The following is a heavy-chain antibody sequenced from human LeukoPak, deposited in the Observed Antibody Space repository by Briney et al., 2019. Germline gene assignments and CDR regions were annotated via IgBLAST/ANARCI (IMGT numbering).Heavy chain of an antibody. CDR1: EGTFSSYA. Sequence: SVKVSCKASEGTFSSYAISWVRQAPGQGLEWMGGIIPIFGTANYAQKFQGRVTITADKSTSTAYMELSSLRSEDTAVYYCARTSIAARDYYYYYYMDVWGKGTTVTVSS. V-gene: IGHV1-69*06. D-gene: IGHD6-6*01. J-gene: IGHJ6*03. CDR3: ARTSIAARDYYYYYYMDV. CDR2: IIPIFGTA.